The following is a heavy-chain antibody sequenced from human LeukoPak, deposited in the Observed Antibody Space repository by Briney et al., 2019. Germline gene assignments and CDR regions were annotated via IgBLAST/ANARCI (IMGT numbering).Heavy chain of an antibody. CDR2: IWYDGSNK. Sequence: GGSLRLSCAASGFTFSTYGMHWVRQAPGKGLEWVAIIWYDGSNKNYADSVKGRFTISRDNSKNTLYLQMNSLRAEDTAVYYCARDLISRWRFFDYWGQGALVTVSS. CDR3: ARDLISRWRFFDY. CDR1: GFTFSTYG. V-gene: IGHV3-33*01. D-gene: IGHD5-24*01. J-gene: IGHJ4*02.